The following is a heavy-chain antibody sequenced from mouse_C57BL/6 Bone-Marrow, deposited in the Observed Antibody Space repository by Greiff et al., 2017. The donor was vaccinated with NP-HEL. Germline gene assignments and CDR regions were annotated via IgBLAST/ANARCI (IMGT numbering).Heavy chain of an antibody. CDR2: IDPSDSYT. D-gene: IGHD1-1*01. Sequence: QVQLQQPGAELVRPGTSVKLSCKASGYTFTSYWMHWVKQRPGQGLEWIGVIDPSDSYTNYNQKVKGKATLTVDTSSSTAYMQLSSLTSEDSAVYCCARGRGITTVVAEDWGQGTSVTVSS. CDR3: ARGRGITTVVAED. V-gene: IGHV1-59*01. J-gene: IGHJ4*01. CDR1: GYTFTSYW.